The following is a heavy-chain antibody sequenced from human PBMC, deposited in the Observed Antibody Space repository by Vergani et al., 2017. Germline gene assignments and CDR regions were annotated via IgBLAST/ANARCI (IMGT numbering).Heavy chain of an antibody. V-gene: IGHV4-31*03. CDR1: GGSISSGGYY. Sequence: QVQLQESGPGLVKPSQTLSLTCTVSGGSISSGGYYWSWIRQHPGKGLEWIGYIYHSGSTYYNPSLKSRVTISVDRSKNQFSLKLSSVTAADTAVYYCARDLSWLDAFDIWGQGTMVTVSS. J-gene: IGHJ3*02. D-gene: IGHD2-15*01. CDR3: ARDLSWLDAFDI. CDR2: IYHSGST.